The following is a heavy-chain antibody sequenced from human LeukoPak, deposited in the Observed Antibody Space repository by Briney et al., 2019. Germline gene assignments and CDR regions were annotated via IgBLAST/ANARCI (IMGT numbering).Heavy chain of an antibody. D-gene: IGHD3-10*01. CDR3: ARAHYYGSGSHDY. CDR2: INHSGST. CDR1: GGSFSGYY. Sequence: SETLSLTCAVYGGSFSGYYWSWIRQPPGKGLEWIGEINHSGSTNHNPSLKSRVTISVDTSKNQFSLKLSSVTAADTAVYYCARAHYYGSGSHDYWGQGTLVTVSS. V-gene: IGHV4-34*01. J-gene: IGHJ4*02.